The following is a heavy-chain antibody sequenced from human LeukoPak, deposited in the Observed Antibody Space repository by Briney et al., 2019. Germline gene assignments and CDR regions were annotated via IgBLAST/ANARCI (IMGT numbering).Heavy chain of an antibody. Sequence: GSLRLSCAASGFTFRSYSMNWVRQAPGKGLEWVSSISSSSAYIYYADSVKGRFTISRDNAKNSLYLQMNSLRAEDTAVYYCAREGYSYGYGWLDPWGQGTLVTVSS. D-gene: IGHD5-18*01. J-gene: IGHJ5*02. V-gene: IGHV3-21*01. CDR2: ISSSSAYI. CDR3: AREGYSYGYGWLDP. CDR1: GFTFRSYS.